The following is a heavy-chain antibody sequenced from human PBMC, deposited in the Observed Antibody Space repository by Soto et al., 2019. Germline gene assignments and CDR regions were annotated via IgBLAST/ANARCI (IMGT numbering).Heavy chain of an antibody. CDR2: IYYSGST. Sequence: SETLSLTCTVSGGSISSHYWSWIRQPPGKGLEWIGYIYYSGSTNYNPSLKSRVTISVDTSKNQFSLKLSSVAAADTAVYYCARYTSSRILSFDYWGQGTTVTVSS. CDR1: GGSISSHY. J-gene: IGHJ4*03. V-gene: IGHV4-59*11. CDR3: ARYTSSRILSFDY. D-gene: IGHD6-13*01.